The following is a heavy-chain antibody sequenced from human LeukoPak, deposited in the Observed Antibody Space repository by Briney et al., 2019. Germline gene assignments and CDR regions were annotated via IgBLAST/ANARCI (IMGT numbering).Heavy chain of an antibody. CDR1: GGSISSGDYY. D-gene: IGHD5-18*01. J-gene: IGHJ6*03. V-gene: IGHV4-30-4*08. Sequence: SETLSLTCTVSGGSISSGDYYWSWIRQPPGKGLEWIGYIYYSGSTYYNPSLKSRVTISVDTSKNQFSRKLSSVTAADTAVYYCARAIDGYSYDRGYYMDVWGKGTTVTVSS. CDR3: ARAIDGYSYDRGYYMDV. CDR2: IYYSGST.